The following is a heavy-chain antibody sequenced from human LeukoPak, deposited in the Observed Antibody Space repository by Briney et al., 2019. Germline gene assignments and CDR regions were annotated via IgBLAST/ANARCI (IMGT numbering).Heavy chain of an antibody. V-gene: IGHV3-11*05. CDR1: GFTFSDYY. D-gene: IGHD3-22*01. CDR2: ISISSSYT. J-gene: IGHJ4*02. CDR3: ARDLRMGYYYDTSGYYAFDY. Sequence: GGSLRLSCAASGFTFSDYYMNWIRQAPGKGLEWVSYISISSSYTNYADSVEGRFTISRDNAKNSLYLQMNSLRAEDTAVYYCARDLRMGYYYDTSGYYAFDYWGQGTLVTVSS.